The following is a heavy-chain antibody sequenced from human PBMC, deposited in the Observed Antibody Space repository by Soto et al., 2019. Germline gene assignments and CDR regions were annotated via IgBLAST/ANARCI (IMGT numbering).Heavy chain of an antibody. V-gene: IGHV3-7*01. CDR3: ARRAETNGWNGFGADKYYFDF. D-gene: IGHD1-1*01. Sequence: ETLSLTCTVSGGSISSGGYYWSWVRQAPGKGLEWVANIKQDGSEKYYVDSVKGRFTISRDNAKNSLYLQMNSLRAEDTAVYYCARRAETNGWNGFGADKYYFDFWGQGTLVTVSS. CDR2: IKQDGSEK. CDR1: GGSISSGGYY. J-gene: IGHJ4*02.